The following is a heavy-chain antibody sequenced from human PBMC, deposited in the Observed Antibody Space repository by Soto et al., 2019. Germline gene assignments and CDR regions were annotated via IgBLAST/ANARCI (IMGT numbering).Heavy chain of an antibody. CDR3: ARSGVGAMNPAAGTDD. Sequence: GEALKISCKGFGYSFSRHWIGWVRQIPGKGLEWMGIIYPGDSDTRYSPSFQGQVTISADKSISTAYLQWRSLKTSDTAMYYCARSGVGAMNPAAGTDDWSRGTLVTVSS. V-gene: IGHV5-51*01. D-gene: IGHD1-26*01. CDR2: IYPGDSDT. J-gene: IGHJ4*02. CDR1: GYSFSRHW.